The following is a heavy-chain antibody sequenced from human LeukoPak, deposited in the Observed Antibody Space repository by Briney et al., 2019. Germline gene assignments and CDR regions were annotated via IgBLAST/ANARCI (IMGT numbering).Heavy chain of an antibody. CDR3: ARDYMDNYYYGMDV. CDR1: GGSISSYY. CDR2: IYTSGST. Sequence: PSETLSLTCTVSGGSISSYYWSWIRQPAGKGLEWLGRIYTSGSTNYNPSLKSRVTMSVDTSKNQFSLKLSSVTAADTAVYYCARDYMDNYYYGMDVWGQGTTVTVSS. J-gene: IGHJ6*02. D-gene: IGHD2-2*03. V-gene: IGHV4-4*07.